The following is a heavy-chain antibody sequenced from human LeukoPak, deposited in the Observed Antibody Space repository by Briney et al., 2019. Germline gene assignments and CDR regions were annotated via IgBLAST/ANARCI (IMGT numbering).Heavy chain of an antibody. V-gene: IGHV4-61*01. CDR2: IYYSGST. CDR1: GGSVSSGNYY. Sequence: SETLSLTCTVSGGSVSSGNYYWSWIRQPPGTGLEWIGYIYYSGSTNYNPSLKSRVTISVDTSKNQFSLKLSSVTAADTAVYYCAGRVKNYDFWSGPADAFDIWGQGTMVTVSS. J-gene: IGHJ3*02. D-gene: IGHD3-3*01. CDR3: AGRVKNYDFWSGPADAFDI.